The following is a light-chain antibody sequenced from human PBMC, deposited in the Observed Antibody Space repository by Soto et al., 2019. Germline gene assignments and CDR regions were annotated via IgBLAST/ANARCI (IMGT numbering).Light chain of an antibody. CDR2: DGL. J-gene: IGKJ3*01. V-gene: IGKV3-11*01. CDR1: QSVDWY. Sequence: EIVLTQSPATLYLSPGDRATLSCRASQSVDWYVAWYQQKPGQAPRLLIYDGLKRATGTPDRFSGSGSGTDFTLTISRLEPEDFAVYYCQQRSNWPPITFGPGTKVDLK. CDR3: QQRSNWPPIT.